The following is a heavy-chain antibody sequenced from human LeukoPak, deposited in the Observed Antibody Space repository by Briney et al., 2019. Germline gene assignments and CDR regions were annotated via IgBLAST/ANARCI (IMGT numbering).Heavy chain of an antibody. CDR3: ARGDYDSGGYYPDAFDI. CDR1: GGTFSSYA. Sequence: GASVKVSCKASGGTFSSYAISWVRQAPGQGLEWMGGIIPIFGTANYARKFQGRVTITADESTSTAYMELSSLRSEDTAVYYCARGDYDSGGYYPDAFDIWGQGTMVTVSS. J-gene: IGHJ3*02. V-gene: IGHV1-69*13. D-gene: IGHD3-22*01. CDR2: IIPIFGTA.